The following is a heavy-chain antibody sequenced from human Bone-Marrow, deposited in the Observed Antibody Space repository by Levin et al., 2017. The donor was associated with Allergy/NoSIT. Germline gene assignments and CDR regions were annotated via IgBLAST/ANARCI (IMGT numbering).Heavy chain of an antibody. Sequence: LSLTCAASGFTFSSSAMSWVRQVPGKGLECVSIISGGGDSSHYADSVKGRFTISRDNSKNTLYLQMNSLRAEDTALYYCAKDPSYGYYDSGGEFAEYFQKWGQGTLVTVSS. J-gene: IGHJ1*01. D-gene: IGHD3-22*01. CDR3: AKDPSYGYYDSGGEFAEYFQK. CDR2: ISGGGDSS. CDR1: GFTFSSSA. V-gene: IGHV3-23*01.